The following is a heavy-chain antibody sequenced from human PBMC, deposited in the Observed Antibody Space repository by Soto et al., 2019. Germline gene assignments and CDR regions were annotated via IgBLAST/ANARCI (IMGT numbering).Heavy chain of an antibody. Sequence: QVQLVESGGGVVQPGRSLRLSCAASGFTFSGYGMHWVRQAPGKGLEWVAVISNDALNKYYADSVKGRFAISRDDSRNTLYLQMNSLRAEDTAVYYGARPRRDYYYYYGMDVWGLGTTVTVSS. V-gene: IGHV3-30*03. CDR1: GFTFSGYG. J-gene: IGHJ6*02. CDR3: ARPRRDYYYYYGMDV. CDR2: ISNDALNK.